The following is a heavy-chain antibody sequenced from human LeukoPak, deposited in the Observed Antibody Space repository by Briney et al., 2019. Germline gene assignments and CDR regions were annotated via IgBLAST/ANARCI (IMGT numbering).Heavy chain of an antibody. CDR2: INHSGST. D-gene: IGHD3-22*01. V-gene: IGHV4-34*01. CDR1: GGSFSGYY. J-gene: IGHJ4*02. Sequence: SETLSLTCAVYGGSFSGYYWSWIRQPPGKGLEWIGEINHSGSTNYNPSLKSRVTISVDTSKNQFSLKLSSVTAADTAVYYCARVGGSGYYWAIDYWGQGTLVTVSS. CDR3: ARVGGSGYYWAIDY.